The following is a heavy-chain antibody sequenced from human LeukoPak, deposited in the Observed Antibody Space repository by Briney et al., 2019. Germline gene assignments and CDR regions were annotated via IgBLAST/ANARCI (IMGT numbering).Heavy chain of an antibody. CDR1: GGSISSHY. V-gene: IGHV4-59*11. Sequence: SETLSLTCTVSGGSISSHYWSWIRQPPGKGLEWIGYIYYSGSTNYNPSLKSRVTISVDTSKNQFSPKLSSVTAADTAVYYCARGQISSSWYRPYYYYYYYMDVWGKGTTVTVSS. J-gene: IGHJ6*03. D-gene: IGHD6-13*01. CDR3: ARGQISSSWYRPYYYYYYYMDV. CDR2: IYYSGST.